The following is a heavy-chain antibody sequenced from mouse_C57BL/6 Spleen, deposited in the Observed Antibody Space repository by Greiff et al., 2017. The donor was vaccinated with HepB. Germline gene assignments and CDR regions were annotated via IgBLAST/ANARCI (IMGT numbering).Heavy chain of an antibody. CDR3: ARHDYYGSSFYAMDY. CDR2: IYPGDGDT. J-gene: IGHJ4*01. Sequence: VQLQQSGPELVKPGASVKISCKASGYAFSSSWMNWVKQRPGKGLEWIGRIYPGDGDTNYNGKFKGKATLTADKSSSTAYMQLSSLTSEDSAVYFCARHDYYGSSFYAMDYWVQGTSVTVSS. CDR1: GYAFSSSW. V-gene: IGHV1-82*01. D-gene: IGHD1-1*01.